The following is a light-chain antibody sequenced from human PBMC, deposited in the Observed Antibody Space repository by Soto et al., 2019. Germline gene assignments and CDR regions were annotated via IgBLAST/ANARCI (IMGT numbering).Light chain of an antibody. CDR2: ATS. CDR1: HNISNY. V-gene: IGKV1-39*01. J-gene: IGKJ4*01. Sequence: DMQVTHSPSSLSASVGDRVTITCRASHNISNYLNWYQQKSGKAPKLLISATSSLQSGVPSRFSGSGSGTDYTFTISSLQPEDFAIYFCQQSFSVPLTFGGGTKVDIK. CDR3: QQSFSVPLT.